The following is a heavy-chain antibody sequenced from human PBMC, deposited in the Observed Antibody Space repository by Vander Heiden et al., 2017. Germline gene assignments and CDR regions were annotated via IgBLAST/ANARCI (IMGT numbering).Heavy chain of an antibody. Sequence: QVQLVESGGGVVQPGRSLSLPWAASGSTCSCFAREGVGQDPGKGLEWVAVISYDGTNKYYADSVKGRFTISRDKSKNTLYLQMNSLRAEDTAVYYCARDSEGVGAFDYWGQGTLVTVSS. V-gene: IGHV3-30*01. D-gene: IGHD1-26*01. J-gene: IGHJ4*02. CDR3: ARDSEGVGAFDY. CDR1: GSTCSCFA. CDR2: ISYDGTNK.